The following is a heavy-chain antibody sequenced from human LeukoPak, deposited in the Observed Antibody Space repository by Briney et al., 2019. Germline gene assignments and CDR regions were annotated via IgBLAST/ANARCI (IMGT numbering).Heavy chain of an antibody. CDR3: ARVSESEWSFDL. D-gene: IGHD1-14*01. V-gene: IGHV3-30*04. CDR2: ISYDGSNK. Sequence: PGRSLRLSCAASGFTFSSYAMHWVRQAPGKGLEWVAVISYDGSNKYYADSVKGRFTLSRDNAKNSLYLQMNSLRAEDTAVYYCARVSESEWSFDLWGRGTLVTVSS. J-gene: IGHJ2*01. CDR1: GFTFSSYA.